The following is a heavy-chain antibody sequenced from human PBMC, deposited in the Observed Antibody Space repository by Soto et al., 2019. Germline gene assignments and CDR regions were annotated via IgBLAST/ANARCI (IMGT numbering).Heavy chain of an antibody. D-gene: IGHD2-21*02. V-gene: IGHV3-33*01. J-gene: IGHJ4*02. CDR3: ARARGRCGGDCYSGYFDY. CDR1: GFNFSSYG. CDR2: IWYDGSNK. Sequence: GGSLRLSCAASGFNFSSYGMHWVRQAPGKGLEWVAVIWYDGSNKYYADSVKGRSTISRDNSKNTLYLQMNSLRAEDTAVYYCARARGRCGGDCYSGYFDYWGQGTLVTVSS.